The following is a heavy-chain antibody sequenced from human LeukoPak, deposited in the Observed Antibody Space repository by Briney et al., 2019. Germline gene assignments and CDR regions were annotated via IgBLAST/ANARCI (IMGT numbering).Heavy chain of an antibody. Sequence: GGSLRLSCPASGFTLSSYSMNWVRQAPGKGLEWVSSISSSSSYIYYADSVKGRFTISRDNAKNSLYLQMNSLRAADTAVYYCARHSGHDFDYWGQGTLVTVSS. V-gene: IGHV3-21*01. CDR2: ISSSSSYI. CDR1: GFTLSSYS. D-gene: IGHD2-15*01. CDR3: ARHSGHDFDY. J-gene: IGHJ4*02.